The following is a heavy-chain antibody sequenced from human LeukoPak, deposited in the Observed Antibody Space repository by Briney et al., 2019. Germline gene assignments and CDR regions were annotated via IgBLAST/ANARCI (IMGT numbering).Heavy chain of an antibody. J-gene: IGHJ4*02. D-gene: IGHD2-2*01. CDR3: ASVVVPAAKGPIS. Sequence: GSLRLSCAASGFTFSSYWMSWIRQPPGKGLEWIGYIYYSGSTNYNPSLKSRVTISVDTSKNQFSLKLSSVTAADTAVYYCASVVVPAAKGPISWGQGTLVTVSS. CDR1: GFTFSSYW. V-gene: IGHV4-59*01. CDR2: IYYSGST.